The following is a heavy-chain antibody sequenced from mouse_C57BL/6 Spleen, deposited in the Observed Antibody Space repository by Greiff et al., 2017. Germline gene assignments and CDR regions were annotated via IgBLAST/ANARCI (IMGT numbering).Heavy chain of an antibody. CDR1: GYTFTSYT. Sequence: QVQLKQSGAELARPGASVKMSCKASGYTFTSYTMHWVKQRPGQGLEWIGYINPSSGYTKYNQKFKDKATLTADKSSSTAYMQLSSLTSEDSAVYYCARSPDGYLFAYWGQGTLVTVSA. D-gene: IGHD2-3*01. CDR2: INPSSGYT. J-gene: IGHJ3*01. V-gene: IGHV1-4*01. CDR3: ARSPDGYLFAY.